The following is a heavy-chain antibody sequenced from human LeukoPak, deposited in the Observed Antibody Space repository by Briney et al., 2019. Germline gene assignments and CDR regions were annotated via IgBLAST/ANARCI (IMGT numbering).Heavy chain of an antibody. CDR3: ARDRGGSYFFDY. V-gene: IGHV3-33*01. D-gene: IGHD1-26*01. J-gene: IGHJ4*02. Sequence: GRSLRLSCAASGFTFSSYGMHWVRQAPGKGLEWVAVIWYDGSNKYYADSVKGRFTISRDNSKNTLYLQMNSLRAEGTAVYYCARDRGGSYFFDYWGQGTLVTVSS. CDR1: GFTFSSYG. CDR2: IWYDGSNK.